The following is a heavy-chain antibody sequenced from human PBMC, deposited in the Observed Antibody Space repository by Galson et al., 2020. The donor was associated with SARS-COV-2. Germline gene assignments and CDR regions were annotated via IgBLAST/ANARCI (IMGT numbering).Heavy chain of an antibody. J-gene: IGHJ4*02. Sequence: SETLSLTCNVSGDSISSDGSYWNWIRQRPGKGLEWIGYIYFTGKTYYNQSLKSRISITLDTSKNQFSLKVTSVTAADTAVYYCASGRITPIHYWGQGIPVTVSS. CDR2: IYFTGKT. CDR1: GDSISSDGSY. D-gene: IGHD2-15*01. CDR3: ASGRITPIHY. V-gene: IGHV4-31*03.